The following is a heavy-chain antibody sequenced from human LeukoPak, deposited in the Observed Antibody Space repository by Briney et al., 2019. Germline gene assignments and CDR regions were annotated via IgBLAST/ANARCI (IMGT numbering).Heavy chain of an antibody. CDR3: AGDVTALVGYFDY. CDR2: IYTSGTT. J-gene: IGHJ4*02. V-gene: IGHV4-59*10. D-gene: IGHD2-21*02. CDR1: GVSIISYY. Sequence: PSGTLSLTCAVSGVSIISYYWSWIRQPAGKGLEWIWHIYTSGTTNYTPSLKSRVTISIDKSKNPFSLNLSSVTAEDTAVYYCAGDVTALVGYFDYWGQGTLVTVSS.